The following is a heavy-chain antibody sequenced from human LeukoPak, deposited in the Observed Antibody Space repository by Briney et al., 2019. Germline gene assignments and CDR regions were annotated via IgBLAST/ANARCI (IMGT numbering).Heavy chain of an antibody. V-gene: IGHV3-7*01. Sequence: PGGSLRLSCAASGFTFSSYWMTWVRQAPGKGPEWVATINQDGSEKYSVDSVKGRFTISRDNAKNSLYLQMNSLRAEDTAVYYCARVEVVVEGMDYWGQGTLVTVSS. CDR2: INQDGSEK. D-gene: IGHD3-22*01. CDR1: GFTFSSYW. CDR3: ARVEVVVEGMDY. J-gene: IGHJ4*02.